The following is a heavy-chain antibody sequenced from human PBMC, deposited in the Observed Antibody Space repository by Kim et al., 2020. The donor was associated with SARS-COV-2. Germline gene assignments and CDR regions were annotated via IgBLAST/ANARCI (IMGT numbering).Heavy chain of an antibody. J-gene: IGHJ4*02. V-gene: IGHV4-31*02. CDR2: T. D-gene: IGHD4-17*01. Sequence: TYYNPSRKSRVTISVDTSKNQFSLKLSSVTAADTAVYYCARATVTTDYFDYWGQGTLVTVSS. CDR3: ARATVTTDYFDY.